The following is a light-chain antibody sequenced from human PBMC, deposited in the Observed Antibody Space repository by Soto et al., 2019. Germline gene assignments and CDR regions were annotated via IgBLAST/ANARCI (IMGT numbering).Light chain of an antibody. V-gene: IGKV2-28*01. Sequence: DIVMTQSPLSLPVTPGEPASISCRSSQSLLHSNGYNYLDWYLQKPGQSPQLLIYLGSNRASGVPDRFRGSGSGTDFTMKISRVEAEDVGLYYCKQALQTPITFGQGTRLEIK. J-gene: IGKJ5*01. CDR1: QSLLHSNGYNY. CDR3: KQALQTPIT. CDR2: LGS.